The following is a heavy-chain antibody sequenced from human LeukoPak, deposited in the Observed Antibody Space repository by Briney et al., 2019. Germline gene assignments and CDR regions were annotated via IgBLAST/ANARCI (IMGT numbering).Heavy chain of an antibody. CDR2: TYYSGST. CDR1: GGSISGSSYY. CDR3: ASCSSSWTKYYFDY. Sequence: SETLSLTCTVSGGSISGSSYYWGWIRQPPGKGLEWIGSTYYSGSTYYNPSLKSRVTISLDTSRNQFSLKLNSVTAADTAVYYCASCSSSWTKYYFDYWGQGTLVTVSS. J-gene: IGHJ4*02. D-gene: IGHD6-13*01. V-gene: IGHV4-39*07.